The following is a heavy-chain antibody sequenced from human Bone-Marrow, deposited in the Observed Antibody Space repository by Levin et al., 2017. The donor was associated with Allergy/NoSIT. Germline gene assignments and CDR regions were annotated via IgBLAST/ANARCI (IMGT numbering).Heavy chain of an antibody. CDR3: ATINYYGSGTYLAFDY. Sequence: GESLKISCVASGFSFSNYWMHWVRQPPGKGLEWVSRIKSDGTNITYADFVKGRFTISRDNAKNTLSLVMDSLRAEDTAVYYCATINYYGSGTYLAFDYWGRGTLVTVSS. J-gene: IGHJ4*02. CDR2: IKSDGTNI. CDR1: GFSFSNYW. D-gene: IGHD3-10*01. V-gene: IGHV3-74*03.